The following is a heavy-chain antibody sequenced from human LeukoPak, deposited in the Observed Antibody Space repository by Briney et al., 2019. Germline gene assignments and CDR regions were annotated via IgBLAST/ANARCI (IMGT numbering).Heavy chain of an antibody. V-gene: IGHV3-33*08. J-gene: IGHJ4*02. Sequence: GGSLRLSCAASGFTFSSYGMHGVRQTPGKGLEWVAVIWYDGSNKNYADSVKGRFTISRDNYKNTLYLQMNSLRAEDTAVYYCARDCSGGACSYFDFWGQGTLVTVSS. CDR1: GFTFSSYG. CDR2: IWYDGSNK. CDR3: ARDCSGGACSYFDF. D-gene: IGHD2-15*01.